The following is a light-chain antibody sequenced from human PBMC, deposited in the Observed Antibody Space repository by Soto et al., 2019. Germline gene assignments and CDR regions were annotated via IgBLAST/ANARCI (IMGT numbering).Light chain of an antibody. CDR2: TTS. CDR1: QNISRW. Sequence: DIHLTQSPSTMYASMGDRITITCRASQNISRWLAWYQQKPGKAPKLLIYTTSSLESGVPSRFSGSGSGTEFTLTISSLQPDDFATYYCQHYKDYSWTFGQGTKVAIK. CDR3: QHYKDYSWT. J-gene: IGKJ1*01. V-gene: IGKV1-5*03.